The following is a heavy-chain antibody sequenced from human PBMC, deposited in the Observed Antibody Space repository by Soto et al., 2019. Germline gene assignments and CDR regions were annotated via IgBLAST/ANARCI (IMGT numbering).Heavy chain of an antibody. CDR1: GDSISSGDYS. D-gene: IGHD2-2*01. Sequence: PSETLSLTCTVSGDSISSGDYSWGWIRQPPGKGLEWIGYIYYSGSTNYNPSLKSRVTISVDTSKNQFSLKLSSVTAEDTAVYYCARVPDYWGQGILVTVSS. V-gene: IGHV4-61*08. CDR3: ARVPDY. J-gene: IGHJ4*02. CDR2: IYYSGST.